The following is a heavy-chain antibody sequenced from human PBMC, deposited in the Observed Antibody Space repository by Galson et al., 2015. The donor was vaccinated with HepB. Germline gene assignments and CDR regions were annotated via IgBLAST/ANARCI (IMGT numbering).Heavy chain of an antibody. V-gene: IGHV1-69*13. Sequence: SVKVSCKASGGTFSSYAISWVRQAPGQGLGWMGGIIPIFGTANYAQKFQGRVTITADESTSTAYMELSSLRSEDTAVYYCARGYGYCSGGSYDYWGQGTLVTVSS. D-gene: IGHD2-15*01. CDR1: GGTFSSYA. J-gene: IGHJ4*02. CDR3: ARGYGYCSGGSYDY. CDR2: IIPIFGTA.